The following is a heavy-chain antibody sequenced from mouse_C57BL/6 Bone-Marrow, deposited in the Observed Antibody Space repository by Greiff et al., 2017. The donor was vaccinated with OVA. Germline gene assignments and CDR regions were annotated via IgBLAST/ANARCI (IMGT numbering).Heavy chain of an antibody. CDR1: GYAFSSSW. V-gene: IGHV1-82*01. CDR3: ASRANWDAMDY. D-gene: IGHD4-1*01. Sequence: VQLQQSGPELVKPGASVKISCKASGYAFSSSWMNWVKQRPGKGLEWIGRIYPGDGATNYNGKFKGKATLTADKSSSTAYMQLSSLTSEDSAVYFCASRANWDAMDYWGQGTTVTVSS. CDR2: IYPGDGAT. J-gene: IGHJ4*01.